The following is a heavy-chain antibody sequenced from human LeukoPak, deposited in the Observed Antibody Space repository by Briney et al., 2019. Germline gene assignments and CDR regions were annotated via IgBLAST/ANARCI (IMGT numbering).Heavy chain of an antibody. CDR2: ISYDGSNK. CDR1: GFTFSSYG. Sequence: GGSLRLSCAGSGFTFSSYGMHWVRQAPGKGLEWVAVISYDGSNKYYADSVKGRFTIYRDNSKNTLYLQMNSLRAEDTAVYYCARGWKYRFGFYFDYWGQGTLVTVSS. J-gene: IGHJ4*02. V-gene: IGHV3-30*03. CDR3: ARGWKYRFGFYFDY. D-gene: IGHD5-18*01.